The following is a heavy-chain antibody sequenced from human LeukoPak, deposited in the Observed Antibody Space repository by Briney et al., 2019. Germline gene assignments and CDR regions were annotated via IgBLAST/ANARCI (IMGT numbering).Heavy chain of an antibody. V-gene: IGHV4-59*12. CDR2: IYYSGST. Sequence: SETLSLTCTVSGGSISSYYWSWIRQPPGKGLEWIGYIYYSGSTNYNPSLKSRVTISVDTSKNQFSLKLSSVTAADTAVYYCARGKVVPAANFDYWGQGTLVTVSS. CDR1: GGSISSYY. D-gene: IGHD2-2*01. CDR3: ARGKVVPAANFDY. J-gene: IGHJ4*02.